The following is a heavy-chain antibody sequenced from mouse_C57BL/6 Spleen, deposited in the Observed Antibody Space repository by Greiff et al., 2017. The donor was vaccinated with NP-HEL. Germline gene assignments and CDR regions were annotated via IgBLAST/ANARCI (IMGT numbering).Heavy chain of an antibody. CDR3: ARRGLYYGSSWYFDV. J-gene: IGHJ1*03. CDR1: GYTFTSYD. V-gene: IGHV1-85*01. Sequence: VKLVESGPELVKPGASVKLSCKASGYTFTSYDINWVKQRPGQGLEWIGWIYPRDGSTKYNEKFKGKATLTVDTSSSTAYMELHSLTSEDSAVYFCARRGLYYGSSWYFDVWGTGTTVTVSS. D-gene: IGHD1-1*01. CDR2: IYPRDGST.